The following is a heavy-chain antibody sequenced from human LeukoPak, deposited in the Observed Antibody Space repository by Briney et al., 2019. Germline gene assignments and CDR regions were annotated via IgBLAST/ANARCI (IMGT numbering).Heavy chain of an antibody. CDR2: IWYDGSNK. CDR3: AREGFDGSGVLRAFYFDY. J-gene: IGHJ4*02. V-gene: IGHV3-33*01. CDR1: GFTFSNYG. D-gene: IGHD3-10*01. Sequence: QPGRSLRLSCAASGFTFSNYGMHWVRQAPGKGLEWVAVIWYDGSNKYYADSVKGRFTISRDNSKNTLYLQMNSLRAEDAAVYYCAREGFDGSGVLRAFYFDYWGQGALVTVSS.